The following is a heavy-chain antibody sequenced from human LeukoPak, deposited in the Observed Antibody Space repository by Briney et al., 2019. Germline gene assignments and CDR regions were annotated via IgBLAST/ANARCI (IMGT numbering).Heavy chain of an antibody. CDR2: INPSGGST. J-gene: IGHJ5*02. Sequence: ASVKASCKASGYTFTSYYMHWVRQAPGQGLEWMGIINPSGGSTSYAQKFQGRVTMTRDTSTSTVYMELSSLRSEDTAVYYCARRTGIAAAGTHGFDPWGQGTLVTVSS. CDR1: GYTFTSYY. V-gene: IGHV1-46*01. D-gene: IGHD6-13*01. CDR3: ARRTGIAAAGTHGFDP.